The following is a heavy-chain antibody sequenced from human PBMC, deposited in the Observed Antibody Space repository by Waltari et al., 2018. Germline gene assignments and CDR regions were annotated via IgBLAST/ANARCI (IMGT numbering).Heavy chain of an antibody. CDR3: ARDHYYDSSGYPTNWFDP. CDR2: IYTSGST. D-gene: IGHD3-22*01. V-gene: IGHV4-4*07. CDR1: GGSTSSYY. J-gene: IGHJ5*02. Sequence: QVQLQESGPGLVKPSETLSLTCTVSGGSTSSYYWSWIRPHARTGLEWIGRIYTSGSTNYNPSLKRRVTMSVDTSKNQFSLKLSSVTAADTAVYYCARDHYYDSSGYPTNWFDPWGQGTLVTVSS.